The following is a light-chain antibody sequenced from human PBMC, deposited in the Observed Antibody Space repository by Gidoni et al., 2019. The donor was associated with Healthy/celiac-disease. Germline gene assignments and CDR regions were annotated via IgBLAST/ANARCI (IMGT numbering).Light chain of an antibody. Sequence: EIVLTQSPATLSLSPGERATLSCRASQIVSSYFAWYQQKPGQAPRLLIYDASNRATGIPARFSGSGSGTDFTLTISSLEPEDFAVYYWQQRSNWPPTFGGGTKVEIK. V-gene: IGKV3-11*01. CDR1: QIVSSY. J-gene: IGKJ4*01. CDR3: QQRSNWPPT. CDR2: DAS.